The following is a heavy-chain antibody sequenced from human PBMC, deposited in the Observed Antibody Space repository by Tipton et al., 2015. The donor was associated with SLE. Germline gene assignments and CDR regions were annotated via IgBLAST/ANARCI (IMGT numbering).Heavy chain of an antibody. CDR1: GASINSNF. D-gene: IGHD6-13*01. CDR2: IYSGGST. V-gene: IGHV4-59*12. Sequence: LRLSCTVSGASINSNFWSWIRQSPGKGLEWIGYIYSGGSTKYNPYFESRVTMSIDTSKNQFSLKVTSVTAADTAVYYCARGWGEQQLVKRFDSWGQGTLVTVSS. J-gene: IGHJ4*02. CDR3: ARGWGEQQLVKRFDS.